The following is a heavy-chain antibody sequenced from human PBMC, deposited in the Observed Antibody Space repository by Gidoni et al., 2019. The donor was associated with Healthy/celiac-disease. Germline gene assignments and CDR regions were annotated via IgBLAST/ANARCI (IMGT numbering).Heavy chain of an antibody. V-gene: IGHV3-23*01. CDR2: ISGTGGST. Sequence: EVQLLESGGGLVQPGGSLRLSCAAPGFTFSSYAMSWVRQDPGKGLEWVSAISGTGGSTYYADSVKGRFTISRDNSKNTLYLQMNSLRAEDTAVYYCAKGGARPHYYYGMDVWGKGTTVTVSS. D-gene: IGHD6-6*01. J-gene: IGHJ6*04. CDR1: GFTFSSYA. CDR3: AKGGARPHYYYGMDV.